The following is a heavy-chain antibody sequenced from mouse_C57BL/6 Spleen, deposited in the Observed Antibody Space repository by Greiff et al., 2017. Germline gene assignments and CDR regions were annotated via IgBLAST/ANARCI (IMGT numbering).Heavy chain of an antibody. D-gene: IGHD2-4*01. CDR2: IDPNSGGT. V-gene: IGHV1-72*01. CDR3: ALYDYDGHFDY. J-gene: IGHJ2*01. CDR1: GYTFTSSW. Sequence: QVQLQQPGAELVKPGASVKLSCKASGYTFTSSWMHWVKQRPGRGLEWIGRIDPNSGGTKYNEKFKSKATLTVDKPSSTAYMQLSSLTSEDSAVYYCALYDYDGHFDYWGQGTTLTVSS.